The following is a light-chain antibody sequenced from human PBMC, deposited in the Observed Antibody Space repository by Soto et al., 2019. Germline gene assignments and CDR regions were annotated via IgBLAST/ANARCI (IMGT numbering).Light chain of an antibody. CDR3: SSYTSSSPYV. V-gene: IGLV2-14*02. J-gene: IGLJ1*01. Sequence: QSVLAQPASVSGSPGQSITISCTGTSSDVGSYNLVSWYQQHPIKAPKLMIYEGSKRPSGVSNRFSGSKSGNTASLTISGLQAEDEADYYCSSYTSSSPYVFGTGTKVTVL. CDR1: SSDVGSYNL. CDR2: EGS.